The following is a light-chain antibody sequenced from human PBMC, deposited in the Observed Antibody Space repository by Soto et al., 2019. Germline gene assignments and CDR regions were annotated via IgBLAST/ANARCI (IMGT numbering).Light chain of an antibody. CDR1: QSVSSSY. CDR3: KQYNNWPQT. CDR2: GAY. V-gene: IGKV3-15*01. J-gene: IGKJ1*01. Sequence: DIVLTQSPGTLSLSPGERASLSCRASQSVSSSYLAWYQQKPGQAPRLLIYGAYTRATGIPARFSGSGSGTEFTLTIRSLQSEDFAVYYCKQYNNWPQTFGQGTKVDIK.